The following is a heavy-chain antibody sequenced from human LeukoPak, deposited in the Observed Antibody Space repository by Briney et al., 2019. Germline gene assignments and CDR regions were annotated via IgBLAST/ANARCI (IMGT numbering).Heavy chain of an antibody. CDR3: ARGVGSGWYGVYFDY. V-gene: IGHV1-3*01. Sequence: ASVKVSCKASGYTFTSYAMHWVRPAPGQRLEWMGWINAGNGNTKYSQKFQGRVTITRDTSASTAYMELSSLRSEDTAVYYCARGVGSGWYGVYFDYWGQGTLVTVSS. J-gene: IGHJ4*02. D-gene: IGHD6-19*01. CDR2: INAGNGNT. CDR1: GYTFTSYA.